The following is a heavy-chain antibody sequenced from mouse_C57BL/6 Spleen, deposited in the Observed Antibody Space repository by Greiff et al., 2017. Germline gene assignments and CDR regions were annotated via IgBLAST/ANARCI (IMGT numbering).Heavy chain of an antibody. D-gene: IGHD1-1*01. V-gene: IGHV1-64*01. Sequence: QVQLQQPGAELVKPGASVKLSCKASGYTFTSYWMHWVKQRPGQGLEWIGLIHPNSGSTNYNEKFKSKATLTVDKSSSTAYMQLSSLTSEDSAVYYCARYYYCSSYDAMDDWGQGTSVTVSS. CDR3: ARYYYCSSYDAMDD. CDR1: GYTFTSYW. CDR2: IHPNSGST. J-gene: IGHJ4*01.